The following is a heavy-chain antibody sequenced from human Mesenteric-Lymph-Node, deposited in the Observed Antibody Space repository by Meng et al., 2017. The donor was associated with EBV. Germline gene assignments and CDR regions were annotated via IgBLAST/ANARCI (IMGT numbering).Heavy chain of an antibody. D-gene: IGHD4-17*01. CDR1: GGSVRSSSYY. J-gene: IGHJ3*02. Sequence: VQLQGTGPGLVKPSETLSLTCTVSGGSVRSSSYYWSWIRQPPGKGLEWIGYIYYSGSTNYNPSLKSRVAISLNTSRTQFSVRLSSVTAADTAVYYCARFTYGDPAGIWGQGTMVTVSS. CDR2: IYYSGST. V-gene: IGHV4-61*01. CDR3: ARFTYGDPAGI.